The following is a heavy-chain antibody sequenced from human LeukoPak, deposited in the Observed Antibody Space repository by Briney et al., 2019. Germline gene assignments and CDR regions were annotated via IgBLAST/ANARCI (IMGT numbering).Heavy chain of an antibody. V-gene: IGHV3-30-3*01. Sequence: GGSLRLSCAASGFTFSSYAMSWVRQAPGKGLEWVAVISYDGSNKYYADSVKGRFTISRDNSKNTLYLQMNSLRAEDTAVYYCARERKRGLPYHDAFDIWGQGTMVTVSS. D-gene: IGHD4-11*01. CDR2: ISYDGSNK. J-gene: IGHJ3*02. CDR1: GFTFSSYA. CDR3: ARERKRGLPYHDAFDI.